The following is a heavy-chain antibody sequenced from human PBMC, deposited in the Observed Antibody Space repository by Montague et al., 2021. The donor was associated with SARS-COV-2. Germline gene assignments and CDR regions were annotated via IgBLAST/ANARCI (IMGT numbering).Heavy chain of an antibody. CDR2: IWYDGSNK. Sequence: SLRLSCAASGFTFSSYGMHWVRQAPGKGLEWVAVIWYDGSNKYYADSVKGRFTISRDNSKNTLYLQMNSLRAEDTAVYYCARGYYGSGHLVYYYYGMDVWGQGTTVTVSS. D-gene: IGHD3-10*01. CDR1: GFTFSSYG. CDR3: ARGYYGSGHLVYYYYGMDV. J-gene: IGHJ6*02. V-gene: IGHV3-33*01.